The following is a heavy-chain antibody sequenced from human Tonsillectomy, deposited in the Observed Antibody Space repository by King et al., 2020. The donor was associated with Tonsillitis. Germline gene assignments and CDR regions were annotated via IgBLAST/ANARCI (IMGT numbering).Heavy chain of an antibody. J-gene: IGHJ4*02. CDR2: ISGSGGST. CDR3: AKDLGTGPNYYFDY. V-gene: IGHV3-23*04. CDR1: GFTFSIYA. Sequence: VQLVESGGGLVQPGGSLRLSCAASGFTFSIYAMNWVRQAPGKGLEWVSAISGSGGSTFYADSVKGRFTISRDTSKNTLYLQMNSLRAEDTAVYYCAKDLGTGPNYYFDYWGQGTLVTVSS.